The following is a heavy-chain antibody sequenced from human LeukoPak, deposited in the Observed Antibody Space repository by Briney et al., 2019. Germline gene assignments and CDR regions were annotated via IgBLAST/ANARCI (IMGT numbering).Heavy chain of an antibody. CDR2: ISAYNGNT. V-gene: IGHV1-18*01. Sequence: ASVKVSCKASGYTFTSYGSSWVRQAPGQGLEWMGWISAYNGNTNYAQKIQGRVSMTTDTSTSTAYMELRSLRSDATAVYYCATDLDDSSGYYYWFDPWGQGTLVTVSS. D-gene: IGHD3-22*01. J-gene: IGHJ5*02. CDR1: GYTFTSYG. CDR3: ATDLDDSSGYYYWFDP.